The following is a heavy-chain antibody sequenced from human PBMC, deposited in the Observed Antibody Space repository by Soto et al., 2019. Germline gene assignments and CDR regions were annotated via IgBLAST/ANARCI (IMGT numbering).Heavy chain of an antibody. CDR2: IKQDGSEK. V-gene: IGHV3-7*01. CDR3: ARVRGAYYDFWSGHMDV. D-gene: IGHD3-3*01. CDR1: GFTFSSHW. Sequence: GVTLRLSCSASGFTFSSHWMSWVRQAPGKGLEWVANIKQDGSEKYYVDSVKGRFTISRDNAKNSLYLQMNSMRAEDTAVYYCARVRGAYYDFWSGHMDVWCQGTSVTVSS. J-gene: IGHJ6*01.